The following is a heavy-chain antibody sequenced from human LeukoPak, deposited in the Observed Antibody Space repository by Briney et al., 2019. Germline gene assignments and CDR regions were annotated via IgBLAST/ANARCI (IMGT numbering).Heavy chain of an antibody. Sequence: SVKVSCKASGGTFSSYAISWVRQAPGQGLEWMGRIIPILGIANYAQKFQGRVTITSDKSTSTAYMELSSLRSEDTAVYYCAREIRSGYYFWFDPWGQGTLVTVSS. V-gene: IGHV1-69*04. D-gene: IGHD3-22*01. CDR3: AREIRSGYYFWFDP. J-gene: IGHJ5*02. CDR2: IIPILGIA. CDR1: GGTFSSYA.